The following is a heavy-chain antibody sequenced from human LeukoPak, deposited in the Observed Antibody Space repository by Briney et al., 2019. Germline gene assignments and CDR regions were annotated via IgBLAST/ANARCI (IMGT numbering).Heavy chain of an antibody. D-gene: IGHD2-8*01. CDR3: TNGRSCANGICYSWFPEI. Sequence: GGSLRLSCAASGFTVSCNYMSWVRQAPGKGLEWVSVIYSGGSTYYADSVKGRFTISRDNAKYSLYLQMSSLRAEDTVMHYYTNGRSCANGICYSWFPEIWGQGTMVTVSS. CDR1: GFTVSCNY. CDR2: IYSGGST. V-gene: IGHV3-53*01. J-gene: IGHJ3*02.